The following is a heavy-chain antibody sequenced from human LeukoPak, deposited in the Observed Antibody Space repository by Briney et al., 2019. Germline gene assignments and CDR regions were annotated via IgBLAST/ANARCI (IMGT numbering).Heavy chain of an antibody. CDR2: ISTSGST. J-gene: IGHJ6*03. CDR3: ARGSSRDYYYMDV. V-gene: IGHV4-4*07. Sequence: PSETLSLTCTVSVVSSTHYYYSWVRHPAGKGLKWSGRISTSGSTNYNPSPRSRVTISVHKSKNLFSLKLSSVTAADTAVYYCARGSSRDYYYMDVWGKGTTVTVSS. CDR1: VVSSTHYY.